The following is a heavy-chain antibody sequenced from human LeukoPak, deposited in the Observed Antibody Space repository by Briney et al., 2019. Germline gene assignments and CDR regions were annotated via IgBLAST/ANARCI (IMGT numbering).Heavy chain of an antibody. Sequence: GGSLRLSCAASGFTFSSYWMHWVRQAPGKGLVWVSRINSDGSSTSYADSVKGRFTISRDNAKNTLYLQMNSLRAEDTAVYYCASLILTGSDLLHGMDVWGQGTTVTVSS. CDR3: ASLILTGSDLLHGMDV. CDR1: GFTFSSYW. J-gene: IGHJ6*02. D-gene: IGHD3-9*01. V-gene: IGHV3-74*01. CDR2: INSDGSST.